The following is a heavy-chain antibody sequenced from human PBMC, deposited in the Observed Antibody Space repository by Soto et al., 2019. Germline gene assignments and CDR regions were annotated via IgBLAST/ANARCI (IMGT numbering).Heavy chain of an antibody. CDR3: ARMESFGSLNWFDP. CDR1: GYTFTNND. Sequence: ASVKVSCKASGYTFTNNDVSWVRQATGQGLEWMGWMNPGSGDTGYAQKFQGRVAMTRDISIATAYMELNSLTSEDTAIYYCARMESFGSLNWFDPWGQGTLVTVSS. J-gene: IGHJ5*02. V-gene: IGHV1-8*01. D-gene: IGHD5-18*01. CDR2: MNPGSGDT.